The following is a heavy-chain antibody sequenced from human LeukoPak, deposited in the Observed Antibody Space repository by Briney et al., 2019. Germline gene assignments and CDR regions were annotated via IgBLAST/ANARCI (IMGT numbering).Heavy chain of an antibody. Sequence: GGSLRLSCAASGFTFSSYAMSWVRQAPGKGLEWVSAISGSGGSTYYADSVRGRFTISRDNSKKTLYLQMNSLRAEDTAVYYCASDWDIYSGYDYVGFDYWGQGTLVTVSS. V-gene: IGHV3-23*01. D-gene: IGHD5-12*01. CDR3: ASDWDIYSGYDYVGFDY. CDR2: ISGSGGST. CDR1: GFTFSSYA. J-gene: IGHJ4*02.